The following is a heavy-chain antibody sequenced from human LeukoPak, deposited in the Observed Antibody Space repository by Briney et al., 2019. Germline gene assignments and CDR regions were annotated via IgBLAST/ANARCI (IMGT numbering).Heavy chain of an antibody. CDR2: VHLNGAT. V-gene: IGHV4-4*02. J-gene: IGHJ4*02. CDR1: GGSILSTNW. CDR3: TRESGAFSPFGF. Sequence: GTLSLTCAVSGGSILSTNWWSWVRQPPGKGLEWIGEVHLNGATNYNPSVEGRVTMSIDKSKNHLSLEVISVTAADTAMYYCTRESGAFSPFGFWGQGTLVTVSS. D-gene: IGHD1-26*01.